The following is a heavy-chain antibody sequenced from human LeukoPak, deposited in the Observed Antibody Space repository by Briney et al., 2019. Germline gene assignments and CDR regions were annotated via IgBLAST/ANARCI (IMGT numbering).Heavy chain of an antibody. J-gene: IGHJ6*03. D-gene: IGHD2-2*01. V-gene: IGHV3-23*01. CDR2: ISSLGVST. Sequence: GGSLRLSCADSEFTLSSYTMNWVRLAPGKGLEWVSGISSLGVSTYYADSVKGRFTISRDNSKNTVYLQTDSLATEDTAIYYCARMPSTEIYYFYYMDVWGKGTTVTVSS. CDR1: EFTLSSYT. CDR3: ARMPSTEIYYFYYMDV.